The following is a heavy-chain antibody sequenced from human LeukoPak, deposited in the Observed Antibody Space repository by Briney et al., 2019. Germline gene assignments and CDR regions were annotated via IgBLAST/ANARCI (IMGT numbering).Heavy chain of an antibody. CDR3: ARGSIPGITGTTQYYYGMDV. CDR1: GYTFTSYD. Sequence: ASVKVSCKASGYTFTSYDINWVRQAPGQGLEWMGRIIPILGIANYAQKFQGRVTITADKSTSTAYMELSSLRSEDTAVYYCARGSIPGITGTTQYYYGMDVWGQGTTVTVSS. D-gene: IGHD1-7*01. V-gene: IGHV1-69*04. J-gene: IGHJ6*02. CDR2: IIPILGIA.